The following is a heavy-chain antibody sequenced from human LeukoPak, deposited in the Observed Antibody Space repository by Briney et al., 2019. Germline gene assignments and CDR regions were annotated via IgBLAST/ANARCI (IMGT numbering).Heavy chain of an antibody. Sequence: SETLSLTCAVYGGSFSGYYWCWIRQPPGKGLEWIGEINHSGSTNYNPSLKSRVTISVDTSKNQFSLKLSSVTAADTAVYYCARGTVAGRRGDFQHWGQGTLVTVSS. CDR1: GGSFSGYY. CDR3: ARGTVAGRRGDFQH. CDR2: INHSGST. J-gene: IGHJ1*01. V-gene: IGHV4-34*01. D-gene: IGHD6-19*01.